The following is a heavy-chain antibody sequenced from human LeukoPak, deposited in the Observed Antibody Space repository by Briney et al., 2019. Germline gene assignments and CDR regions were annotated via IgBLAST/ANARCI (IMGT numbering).Heavy chain of an antibody. CDR3: ARNLMVYAIPYYYYGMDV. Sequence: GRSLRLSCAASGFTFSSYGMHWVRQAPGKGLEWVAVIWYDGSNKYYADSVKGRFTISRDNSKNTLCLQMNSLGAEDTAVYYCARNLMVYAIPYYYYGMDVWGQGTTVTVSS. V-gene: IGHV3-33*01. CDR1: GFTFSSYG. CDR2: IWYDGSNK. D-gene: IGHD2-8*01. J-gene: IGHJ6*02.